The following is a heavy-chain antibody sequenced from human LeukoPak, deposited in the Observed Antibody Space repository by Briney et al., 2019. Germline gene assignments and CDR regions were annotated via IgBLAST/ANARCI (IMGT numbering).Heavy chain of an antibody. CDR2: IYYSGST. CDR3: ARDLSGVTGYTYGRGIDY. V-gene: IGHV4-59*01. D-gene: IGHD5-18*01. CDR1: GGSISSYY. J-gene: IGHJ4*02. Sequence: PSETLSLTCTVSGGSISSYYWSWIRQPPGKGLEWIGYIYYSGSTNYKPSLKSRVTISVDTSKNQFSLKLSSVTAADTAVYYCARDLSGVTGYTYGRGIDYWGQGTLVTVSS.